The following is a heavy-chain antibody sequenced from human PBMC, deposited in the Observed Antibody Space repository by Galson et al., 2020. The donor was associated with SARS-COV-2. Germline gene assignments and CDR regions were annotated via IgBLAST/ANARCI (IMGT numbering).Heavy chain of an antibody. CDR2: IKHDGSEK. Sequence: GESLKISCEASGFGFSYYWMSWVRQAPGRGLEWVANIKHDGSEKYYVDFVKGRFTISRDNPKNSLYLQMNNLRVEDTAVYHCARVDCSGGSFYPGNYWCQGTLVTVSS. J-gene: IGHJ4*02. CDR3: ARVDCSGGSFYPGNY. D-gene: IGHD2-15*01. CDR1: GFGFSYYW. V-gene: IGHV3-7*03.